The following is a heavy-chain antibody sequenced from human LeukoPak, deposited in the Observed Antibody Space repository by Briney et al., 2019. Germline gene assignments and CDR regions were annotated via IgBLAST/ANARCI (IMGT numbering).Heavy chain of an antibody. CDR2: ISGSGGST. CDR3: AKDSDYGDYVWYNWFDP. V-gene: IGHV3-23*01. Sequence: GGSLRLSCAASGFTFSSYAMSWVRQAPGKGLEWVSAISGSGGSTYYADSVKGRFTISRDNSKNTLYLQMNSLRAEDTAVYYCAKDSDYGDYVWYNWFDPWGQGTLVTVSS. CDR1: GFTFSSYA. J-gene: IGHJ5*02. D-gene: IGHD4-17*01.